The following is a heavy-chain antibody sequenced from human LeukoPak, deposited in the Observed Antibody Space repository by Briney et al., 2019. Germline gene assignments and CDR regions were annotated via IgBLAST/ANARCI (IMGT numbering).Heavy chain of an antibody. CDR1: GFTFSSSA. CDR2: IVVGSDNT. CDR3: AAATGASAGSYAFDI. Sequence: GTSVKVSCKASGFTFSSSAVQWVRQARGQRLEWIGWIVVGSDNTNYAQKFQERVTITRDMSTSTAYMDLSSLRSEDTAVYYCAAATGASAGSYAFDIWGQGTMVTVSS. V-gene: IGHV1-58*01. J-gene: IGHJ3*02. D-gene: IGHD1-26*01.